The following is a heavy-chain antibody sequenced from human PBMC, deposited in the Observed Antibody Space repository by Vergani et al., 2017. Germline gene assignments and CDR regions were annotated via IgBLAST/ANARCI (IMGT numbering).Heavy chain of an antibody. Sequence: EVQLLESGGGLVQPGGSLRLSCAASGFTFSSYAMHWVRQAPGKGLEWVSGISWNSGSIGYADSVKGRFTISRDNAKNSLYLQMNSLRAEDTAVYYCARGPHSDPWGQGTLVTVSS. CDR2: ISWNSGSI. CDR3: ARGPHSDP. CDR1: GFTFSSYA. V-gene: IGHV3-9*01. J-gene: IGHJ5*02.